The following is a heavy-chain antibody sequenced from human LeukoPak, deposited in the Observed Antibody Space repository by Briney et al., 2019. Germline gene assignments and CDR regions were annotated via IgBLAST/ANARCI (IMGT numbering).Heavy chain of an antibody. CDR3: ARVSPYDTNLYYFDY. Sequence: ASVKVSCKASGGTFSSYAISWVRQAPGQGLEWMGGIIPIFGTANYAQKFQGRVTITTDESTSTAYMELSSLRSEDTAVYYCARVSPYDTNLYYFDYWGQGTLVTVSS. D-gene: IGHD5-12*01. CDR1: GGTFSSYA. CDR2: IIPIFGTA. V-gene: IGHV1-69*05. J-gene: IGHJ4*02.